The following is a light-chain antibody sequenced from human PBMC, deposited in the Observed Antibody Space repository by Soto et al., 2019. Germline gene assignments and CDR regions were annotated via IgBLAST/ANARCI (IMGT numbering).Light chain of an antibody. Sequence: DIQLTPSPSLLSASVGDRVTITCRASEGISRYLAWYQQKPGKAPMLLISAASTLQSGEPSRFSGSRSGTEFTLTISSLQPADFATYYCQRPGVFGPGTKVEIK. J-gene: IGKJ3*01. CDR1: EGISRY. V-gene: IGKV1-9*01. CDR3: QRPGV. CDR2: AAS.